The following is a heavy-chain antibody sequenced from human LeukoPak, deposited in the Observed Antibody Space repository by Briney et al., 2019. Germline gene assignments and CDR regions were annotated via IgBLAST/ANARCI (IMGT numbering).Heavy chain of an antibody. Sequence: GGSLRLSCVASGFSFSYDWLHWVRQAPGKGLEWVSYIHHDGTSISYADSVKGRFSIARDNARNIKYLQLNSLRVEDTAVYFCARDFGRHGDSLGLDAWGQGTTVTVSS. CDR2: IHHDGTSI. CDR1: GFSFSYDW. D-gene: IGHD2-21*02. CDR3: ARDFGRHGDSLGLDA. J-gene: IGHJ6*02. V-gene: IGHV3-74*01.